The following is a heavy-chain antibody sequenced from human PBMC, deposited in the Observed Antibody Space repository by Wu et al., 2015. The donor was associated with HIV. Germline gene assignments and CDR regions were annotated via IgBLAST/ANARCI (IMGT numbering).Heavy chain of an antibody. Sequence: QVQLVQSGAEVKKPGSSVKVSCKASGGTFSSYAISWVRQAPGQGLEWMGWIIPIFETTHYAQKFRDRVTITTDESTSTAYMELRSLTSEDTAIYYCARVYSSTWYDFFDSWGQGTLVSVSS. J-gene: IGHJ4*02. V-gene: IGHV1-69*05. CDR1: GGTFSSYA. CDR3: ARVYSSTWYDFFDS. CDR2: IIPIFETT. D-gene: IGHD6-13*01.